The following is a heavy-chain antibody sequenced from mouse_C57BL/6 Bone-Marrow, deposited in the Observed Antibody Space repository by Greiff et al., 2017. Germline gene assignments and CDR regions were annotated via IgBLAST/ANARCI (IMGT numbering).Heavy chain of an antibody. CDR2: ISNGGGST. J-gene: IGHJ2*01. Sequence: EVKLVESGGGLVQPGGSLKLSCAASGFTFSDYYMYWVRQTPEKRLEWVAYISNGGGSTYYPDTVKGRFTISRDNAKNTLYLQMDRLKSEDTAMYYCARRTFNFFFDYWGQGTTLTVSS. CDR1: GFTFSDYY. V-gene: IGHV5-12*01. D-gene: IGHD4-1*02. CDR3: ARRTFNFFFDY.